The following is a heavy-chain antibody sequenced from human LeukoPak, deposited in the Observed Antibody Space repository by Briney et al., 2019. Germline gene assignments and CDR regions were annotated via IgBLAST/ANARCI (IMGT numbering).Heavy chain of an antibody. CDR1: GGSISSYY. D-gene: IGHD3-10*01. Sequence: KPSETLSLTCTVSGGSISSYYWSWIRQPPGKGLEWIGYIYYSGNTNYNPSLKSRVTISVDTSKNQFSLKLSSVTAADTAVYYCARGVSSGSNYWGEGGLVTVSS. CDR3: ARGVSSGSNY. CDR2: IYYSGNT. J-gene: IGHJ4*02. V-gene: IGHV4-59*08.